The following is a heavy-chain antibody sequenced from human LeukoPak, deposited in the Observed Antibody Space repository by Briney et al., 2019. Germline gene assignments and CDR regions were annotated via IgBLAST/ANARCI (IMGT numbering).Heavy chain of an antibody. CDR2: IYYSGST. CDR3: ARHGTSSYYYYAMDV. CDR1: GGSISTYY. J-gene: IGHJ6*02. V-gene: IGHV4-59*08. Sequence: PSETLSLTCTVSGGSISTYYWSWIRQPPGKGLEWIGYIYYSGSTNYNPSLKSRVTMSVDPSKSQFSLKLTSVTAADTAVYYCARHGTSSYYYYAMDVWGQGTLVTVSS. D-gene: IGHD1-26*01.